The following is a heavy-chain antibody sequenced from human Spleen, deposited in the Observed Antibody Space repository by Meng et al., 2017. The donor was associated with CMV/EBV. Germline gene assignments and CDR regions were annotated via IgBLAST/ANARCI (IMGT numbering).Heavy chain of an antibody. CDR3: ARGSAVGAMGCDY. J-gene: IGHJ4*02. V-gene: IGHV1-69*13. CDR2: IIPMFGTV. CDR1: GGSFSSYT. Sequence: SVKVSCKASGGSFSSYTFSWVRQAPGQGLEWMGEIIPMFGTVNSAQKFQGRVTITADESTTTAYMDLSSLRSDDTALYFCARGSAVGAMGCDYWGQGTLVTVSS. D-gene: IGHD1-26*01.